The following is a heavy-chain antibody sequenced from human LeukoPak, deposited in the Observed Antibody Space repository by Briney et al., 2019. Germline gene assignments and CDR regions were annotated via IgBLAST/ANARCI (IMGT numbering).Heavy chain of an antibody. J-gene: IGHJ3*02. CDR1: GVTFSNND. CDR3: ARGSTTVAFEI. D-gene: IGHD1-26*01. V-gene: IGHV3-13*01. Sequence: GGSLRLSCAASGVTFSNNDMHWVRQGPGKGLEWVSAIDTSGDTYYPGSVKGRFTISRENAKNILYLQMNSLRVGDTAVYYCARGSTTVAFEIWGQGTMVSVSS. CDR2: IDTSGDT.